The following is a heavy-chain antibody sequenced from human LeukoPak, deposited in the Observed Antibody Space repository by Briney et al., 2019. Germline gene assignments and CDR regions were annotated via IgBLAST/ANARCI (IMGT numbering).Heavy chain of an antibody. J-gene: IGHJ5*02. V-gene: IGHV1-46*01. CDR1: GYTFTKYL. CDR3: ARPSYCVADNCGYWLDP. D-gene: IGHD2-21*01. Sequence: ASVKVSCKTSGYTFTKYLIHWVRQAPGQGLEWMGTINPQGDITNYAQRFEGRITLTEDTSTSTVYMELSSLTSEDTAVYYCARPSYCVADNCGYWLDPWGPGTLVTVSS. CDR2: INPQGDIT.